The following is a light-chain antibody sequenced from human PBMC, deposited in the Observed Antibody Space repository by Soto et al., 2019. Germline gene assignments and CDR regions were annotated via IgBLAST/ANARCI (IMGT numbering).Light chain of an antibody. CDR3: NSYTASRTLV. Sequence: QSALTQPASVSGSPGQSITISCTGTSSDVGGYNYVSWYQHHPGKAPKLLIYNVRDRPSGVSNRFSGSKSGNTASLIISGLQAEDEADYYCNSYTASRTLVFGGGTKLTVL. CDR2: NVR. CDR1: SSDVGGYNY. J-gene: IGLJ2*01. V-gene: IGLV2-14*03.